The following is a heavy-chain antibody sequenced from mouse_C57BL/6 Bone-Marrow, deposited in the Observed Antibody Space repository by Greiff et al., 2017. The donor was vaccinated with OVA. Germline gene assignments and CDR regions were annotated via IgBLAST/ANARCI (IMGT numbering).Heavy chain of an antibody. CDR3: VRHGDYDGVDY. CDR2: IRSKSNNYAT. J-gene: IGHJ2*01. CDR1: GFSFNTYA. V-gene: IGHV10-1*01. Sequence: EVQLVESGGGLVQPKGSLKLSCAASGFSFNTYAMNWVRQAPGKGLEWVARIRSKSNNYATYYADSVKDRFTISRDDSESMLYLQMNNLKTEDTAMNYCVRHGDYDGVDYWGQGTTLTVSS. D-gene: IGHD2-4*01.